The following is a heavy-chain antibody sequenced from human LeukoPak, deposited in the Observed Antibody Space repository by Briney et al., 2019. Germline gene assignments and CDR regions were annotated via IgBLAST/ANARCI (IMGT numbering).Heavy chain of an antibody. CDR3: VRHIAANAP. CDR2: IKPDGSEK. J-gene: IGHJ5*02. CDR1: GFTFSSYG. V-gene: IGHV3-7*03. Sequence: GRSLRLSCAASGFTFSSYGIHWVRQAPGKGLEWVANIKPDGSEKYYVDSVKGRFTISRDNTKNSLYLQLNSLRAEDTAVYYCVRHIAANAPWGQGTLVTVSS. D-gene: IGHD6-25*01.